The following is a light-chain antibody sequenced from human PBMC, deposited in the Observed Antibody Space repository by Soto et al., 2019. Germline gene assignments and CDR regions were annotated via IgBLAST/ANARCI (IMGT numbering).Light chain of an antibody. CDR3: QHYGTSPPSWT. J-gene: IGKJ1*01. CDR1: QTVSSNY. Sequence: ETVLTQSPGTLSLSPGERATLSCRASQTVSSNYLAWYQQRPGQAPRLLIYTASTRATGVPDRFSGSGSGTDFPLTISRLEPEDFAVYYWQHYGTSPPSWTVGQGTKVEIK. V-gene: IGKV3-20*01. CDR2: TAS.